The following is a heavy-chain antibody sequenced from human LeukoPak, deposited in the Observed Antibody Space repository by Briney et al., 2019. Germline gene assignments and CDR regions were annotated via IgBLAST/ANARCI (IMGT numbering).Heavy chain of an antibody. V-gene: IGHV4-61*01. Sequence: SETLSLTCTVYGGSISSCCYYWIWLRPPPGKGLVWFVYNYYSGSTNYNPSLKSRVTISVDTSKNQFSLKLSSVTAADTAVYYCAREAGCSSNGCYSWFYLWGQGTLVTVSS. D-gene: IGHD2-2*01. CDR1: GGSISSCCYY. CDR3: AREAGCSSNGCYSWFYL. CDR2: NYYSGST. J-gene: IGHJ5*02.